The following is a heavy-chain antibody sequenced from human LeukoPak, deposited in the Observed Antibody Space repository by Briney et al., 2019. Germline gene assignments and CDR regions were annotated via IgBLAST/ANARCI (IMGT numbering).Heavy chain of an antibody. V-gene: IGHV4-59*01. D-gene: IGHD2-21*02. J-gene: IGHJ5*02. CDR3: ASQRRLTSSFDP. CDR2: VYYSGTT. CDR1: GGSISTYY. Sequence: SETLSLTCTVSGGSISTYYWSWIRQPPGKGLEWIGYVYYSGTTNYKYKSSLKSRVTISVDTSKNQFSLRLSSVTAADTAVYYCASQRRLTSSFDPWGQGTLVTVSS.